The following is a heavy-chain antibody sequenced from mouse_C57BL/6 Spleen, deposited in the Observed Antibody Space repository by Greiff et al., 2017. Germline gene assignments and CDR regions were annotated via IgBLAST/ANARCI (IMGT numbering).Heavy chain of an antibody. CDR3: ARGGYYSSSPYFDY. Sequence: QVQLQQPGAELVKPGASVKMSCKASGYTFTSYWITWVKQRPGQGLEWIGDIYPGSGSTNYNEKFKSKATLTVDTSSSTAYMQLSSLTSEDSAVYYCARGGYYSSSPYFDYWGQGTTLTVSS. J-gene: IGHJ2*01. D-gene: IGHD1-1*01. V-gene: IGHV1-55*01. CDR2: IYPGSGST. CDR1: GYTFTSYW.